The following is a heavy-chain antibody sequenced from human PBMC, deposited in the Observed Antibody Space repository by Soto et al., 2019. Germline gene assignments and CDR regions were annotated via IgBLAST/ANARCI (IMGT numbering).Heavy chain of an antibody. CDR1: GFTFSSYA. J-gene: IGHJ3*02. V-gene: IGHV3-23*01. CDR2: ISGSGGST. D-gene: IGHD2-2*01. Sequence: PGGSLRLSCASSGFTFSSYAMSWFRQAPGKGLEWVSAISGSGGSTYYADSVKGRFTISRDNSKNTLYLQMNSLRAEDTAVYYCAKGTRTIPYAFDIWGQGTMVTVSS. CDR3: AKGTRTIPYAFDI.